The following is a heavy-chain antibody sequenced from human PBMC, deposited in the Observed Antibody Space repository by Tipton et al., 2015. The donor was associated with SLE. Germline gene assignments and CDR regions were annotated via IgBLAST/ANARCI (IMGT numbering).Heavy chain of an antibody. V-gene: IGHV3-7*01. D-gene: IGHD6-13*01. CDR2: IKQDGSEK. J-gene: IGHJ4*02. CDR1: GFTFSSYW. Sequence: GSLRLSCAASGFTFSSYWMSWVRQAPGKGLEWVANIKQDGSEKYYVDSVKGRFTISRDNAKNSLYLQMNSLRAEDTAVYYCASWYSSSWYYFDYWGQGTLVTVSS. CDR3: ASWYSSSWYYFDY.